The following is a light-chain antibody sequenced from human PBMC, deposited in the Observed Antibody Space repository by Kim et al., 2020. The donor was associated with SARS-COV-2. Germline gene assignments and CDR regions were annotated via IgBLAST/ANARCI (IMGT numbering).Light chain of an antibody. V-gene: IGLV3-19*01. CDR1: RLPCSY. CDR2: GKS. CDR3: NCRVSRGNSWV. J-gene: IGLJ3*02. Sequence: SSELTQDPALSLDLTRMVRIPIHRDRLPCSYASWYQQKLGQAPVLVIYGKSSRHSGLQDRFSGFTSRNTAALTINGAQAADEADYYCNCRVSRGNSWVYG.